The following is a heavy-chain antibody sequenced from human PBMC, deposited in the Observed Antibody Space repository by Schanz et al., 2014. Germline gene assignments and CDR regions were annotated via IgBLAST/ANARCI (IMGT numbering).Heavy chain of an antibody. V-gene: IGHV3-11*01. J-gene: IGHJ4*02. Sequence: QVQLVESGGGLIQPGGSLRLSCAVSGFTVNTNYMSWVRQAPGKGLEWVSFISSSGTSIYYADSVKGRFTISRDNAKNSLYLQMNSLRVEDTAVYYCARDLISSGWYGWGQGTLVTVSS. D-gene: IGHD6-19*01. CDR2: ISSSGTSI. CDR1: GFTVNTNY. CDR3: ARDLISSGWYG.